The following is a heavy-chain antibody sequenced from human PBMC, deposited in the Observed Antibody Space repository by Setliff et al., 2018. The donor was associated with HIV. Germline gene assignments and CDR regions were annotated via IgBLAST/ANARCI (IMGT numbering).Heavy chain of an antibody. J-gene: IGHJ3*02. V-gene: IGHV1-46*01. Sequence: ASVKVSCKASGYTFTSYYIHWVRQAPGQGLEWMGVIHPSGGSTSYEQSFQDRVTMTRDRSTSTAYMELSSLRSEDTAVYYCAKMRGAALNNDGFDIWGQGTLVTVSS. CDR2: IHPSGGST. CDR1: GYTFTSYY. D-gene: IGHD3-10*01. CDR3: AKMRGAALNNDGFDI.